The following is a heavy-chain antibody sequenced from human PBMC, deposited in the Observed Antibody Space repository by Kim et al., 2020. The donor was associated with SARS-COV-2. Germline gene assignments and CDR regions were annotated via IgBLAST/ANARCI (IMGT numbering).Heavy chain of an antibody. CDR2: IYYSGST. Sequence: SETLSLTCTASGGSISSYYWSWIRQPPGKGLEWIGYIYYSGSTNYNPSLESRVTITVDTSKNQFSLKLSAVTAADTAAYYCAGGQYGRPTSSGWFGDYDYGMDVWGQGTTVTVSS. CDR3: AGGQYGRPTSSGWFGDYDYGMDV. CDR1: GGSISSYY. D-gene: IGHD6-19*01. J-gene: IGHJ6*02. V-gene: IGHV4-59*01.